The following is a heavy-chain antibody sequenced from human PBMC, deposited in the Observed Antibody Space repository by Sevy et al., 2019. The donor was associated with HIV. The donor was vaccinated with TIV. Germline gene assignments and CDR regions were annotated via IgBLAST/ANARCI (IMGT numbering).Heavy chain of an antibody. CDR2: IRYDGSNK. D-gene: IGHD1-7*01. J-gene: IGHJ4*02. V-gene: IGHV3-30*02. CDR3: AKDQWGITGTTYYFDY. Sequence: GGSLRLSCAASGFTFSSYGMHWVRQAPGKGLEWVAFIRYDGSNKYYAHSVKGRFTISRDNSKNTLYLQMNSLRAEDTAVYYCAKDQWGITGTTYYFDYWGQGTLVTVSS. CDR1: GFTFSSYG.